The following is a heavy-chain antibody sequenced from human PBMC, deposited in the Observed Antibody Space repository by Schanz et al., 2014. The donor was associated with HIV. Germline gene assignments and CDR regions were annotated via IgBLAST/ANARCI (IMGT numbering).Heavy chain of an antibody. CDR3: ARDGGEV. CDR2: IYYDGTNK. V-gene: IGHV3-30*02. D-gene: IGHD3-16*01. J-gene: IGHJ6*02. Sequence: VQLVESGGGLVEPGGSLRLSCVASGFSFRTFGMHWVRQAPGKGLEWVALIYYDGTNKYYTDSVKGRFTISRDNSKNTLYLQFKRLRAEDTAVYYCARDGGEVWGQGTTVTVSS. CDR1: GFSFRTFG.